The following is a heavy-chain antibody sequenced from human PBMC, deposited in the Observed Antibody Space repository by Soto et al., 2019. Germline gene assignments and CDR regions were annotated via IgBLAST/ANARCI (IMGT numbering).Heavy chain of an antibody. D-gene: IGHD2-15*01. CDR2: ISYDGSNK. CDR1: GFTFSSYA. V-gene: IGHV3-30-3*01. J-gene: IGHJ4*02. Sequence: GGSLRLSCAASGFTFSSYAMHWVRQAPGKGLEWVAVISYDGSNKYYADSVKGRFTISRDNSKNTLYLQMNSLRAEDTAVYYCARARRYCSGGSCYSLAYWGQGTPVTVSS. CDR3: ARARRYCSGGSCYSLAY.